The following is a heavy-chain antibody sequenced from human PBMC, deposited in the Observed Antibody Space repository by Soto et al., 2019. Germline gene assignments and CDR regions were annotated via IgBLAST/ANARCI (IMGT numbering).Heavy chain of an antibody. CDR3: ARGLRGYYDFWSGYLTRTYFDY. V-gene: IGHV4-34*01. Sequence: PSETLSLTCAVHGGSFSGYYWSWIRQPPGKGLEWIGEINHSGSTNYNPSLKSRVTISVDTSKNQFSLKLSSVTAADTAVYYCARGLRGYYDFWSGYLTRTYFDYWGQGTLVTVSS. D-gene: IGHD3-3*01. CDR2: INHSGST. CDR1: GGSFSGYY. J-gene: IGHJ4*02.